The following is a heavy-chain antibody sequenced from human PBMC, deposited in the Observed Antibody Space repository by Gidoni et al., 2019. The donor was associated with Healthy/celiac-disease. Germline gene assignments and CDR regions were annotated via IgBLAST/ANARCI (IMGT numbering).Heavy chain of an antibody. D-gene: IGHD1-26*01. J-gene: IGHJ4*02. CDR2: IYSGVRT. Sequence: VQLVESGGGLVQPGGSLRLSCAASGFTVSSTYMSWVRQAPGKGLEWVSVIYSGVRTYYADSVKGIFTISRDNSKNTLYLQMNSLRAEDTAVYYCARGRWELDYWGQGTLVTVSS. CDR3: ARGRWELDY. CDR1: GFTVSSTY. V-gene: IGHV3-66*01.